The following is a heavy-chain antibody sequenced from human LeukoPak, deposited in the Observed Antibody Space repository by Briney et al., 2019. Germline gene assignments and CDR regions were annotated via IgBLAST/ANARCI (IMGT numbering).Heavy chain of an antibody. V-gene: IGHV3-7*01. CDR3: ARVYGSGSYSDAFDI. Sequence: GGSLRLSCAASGFTFSSYWMSWVRQAPGKGLEWVANIKQDGSEKYYVDPVKGRFTISRDNAKNSLYLQMNSLRAEDTAVYYCARVYGSGSYSDAFDIWGQGTMVTVSS. CDR1: GFTFSSYW. D-gene: IGHD3-10*01. J-gene: IGHJ3*02. CDR2: IKQDGSEK.